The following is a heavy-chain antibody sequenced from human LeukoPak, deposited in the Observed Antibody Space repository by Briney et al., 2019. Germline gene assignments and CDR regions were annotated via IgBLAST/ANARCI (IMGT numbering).Heavy chain of an antibody. D-gene: IGHD3-22*01. J-gene: IGHJ4*02. CDR3: ARADYYETSGPFGY. CDR1: GFTFSSHG. Sequence: GGSLRLSCAGSGFTFSSHGMNWVRQAPGRGLEWVSFIIYKSNYIFYADSVKGRYIMPRNNAKNSLYLQMNSLRAEDTAVYYCARADYYETSGPFGYWGQGTLVTVSS. V-gene: IGHV3-21*01. CDR2: IIYKSNYI.